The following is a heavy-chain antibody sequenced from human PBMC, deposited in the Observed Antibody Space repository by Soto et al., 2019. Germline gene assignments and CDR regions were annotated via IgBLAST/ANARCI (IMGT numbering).Heavy chain of an antibody. CDR2: INSDGSTT. J-gene: IGHJ4*02. Sequence: EVHLVESGGGSVQPGGSLRLSCAGSGFAFSSYWIHWVRQVPGKGLVWVSRINSDGSTTSYADSLRRRFTISRDNAKDTPYLQMNSLRAEDTALSYCARVGQGRYYFDYWGQGTLVTVSS. CDR3: ARVGQGRYYFDY. CDR1: GFAFSSYW. V-gene: IGHV3-74*01.